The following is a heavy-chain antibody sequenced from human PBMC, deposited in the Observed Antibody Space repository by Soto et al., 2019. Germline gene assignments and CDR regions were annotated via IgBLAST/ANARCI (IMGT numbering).Heavy chain of an antibody. CDR2: IFYLGSS. D-gene: IGHD3-3*02. CDR1: GDSIISSDFY. Sequence: PSETLSLTCTVSGDSIISSDFYWGWVRQPPGKGLEWIGSIFYLGSSYYNPSLKSRVTMSVDTPKNQFSLRLRSVTAADTALYFCARHSLALRKNNWSDPWGQGIMVTVSS. V-gene: IGHV4-39*01. J-gene: IGHJ5*02. CDR3: ARHSLALRKNNWSDP.